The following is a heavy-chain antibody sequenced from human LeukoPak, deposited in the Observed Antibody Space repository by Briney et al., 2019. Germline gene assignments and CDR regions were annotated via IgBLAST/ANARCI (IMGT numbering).Heavy chain of an antibody. CDR2: IIPIFGTA. J-gene: IGHJ3*02. CDR1: GDTFSRYA. V-gene: IGHV1-69*13. CDR3: ARGRPYAFDI. Sequence: ASVKVSCKASGDTFSRYAISWVRQAPGQGLKWMEGIIPIFGTADYAQKFQGRVTITADESTSTAYMELSSLRSEDTAVYYCARGRPYAFDIWGQGTMVTVSS.